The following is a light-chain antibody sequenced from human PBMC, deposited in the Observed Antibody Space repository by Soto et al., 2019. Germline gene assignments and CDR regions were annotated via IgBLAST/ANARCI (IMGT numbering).Light chain of an antibody. CDR2: YDS. J-gene: IGLJ2*01. CDR1: NIGSKS. V-gene: IGLV3-21*04. CDR3: QVWDSTSDHVV. Sequence: SYELTQPPSVSVAPGRTAKLTWGGNNIGSKSVHWYQQKPGQAPVLVIYYDSDRPSGNPERFSGSNSGNTATLTISRVEAGDEADYYCQVWDSTSDHVVFGGGTKLTVL.